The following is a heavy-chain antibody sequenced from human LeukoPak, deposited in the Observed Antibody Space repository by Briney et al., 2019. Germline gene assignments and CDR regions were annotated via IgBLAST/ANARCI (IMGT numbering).Heavy chain of an antibody. D-gene: IGHD3-10*01. CDR3: ARGVTYYYGSGSYYMFDY. V-gene: IGHV4-34*01. CDR1: GFTFRSYW. J-gene: IGHJ4*02. CDR2: INHSGST. Sequence: GSLRLSCAASGFTFRSYWMSWVRQPPGKGLEWIGEINHSGSTNYNPSLKSRVTISVDTSKNQFSLKLSSVTAADTAVYYCARGVTYYYGSGSYYMFDYWGQGTLVTVSS.